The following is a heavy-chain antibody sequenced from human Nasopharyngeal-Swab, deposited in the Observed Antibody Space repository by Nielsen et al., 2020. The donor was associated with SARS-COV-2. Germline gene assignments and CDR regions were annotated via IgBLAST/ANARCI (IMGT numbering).Heavy chain of an antibody. CDR2: INSDGSST. J-gene: IGHJ3*02. Sequence: GESLKISCAASGFTFSTYWMHWVRQAPGEGLVWVSRINSDGSSTRYADSVKGRFTISRDNAKNTLYLQMNSLRAEDTAMYYCTRDPDDYGSGSFYNWGQGTIVTVSS. V-gene: IGHV3-74*01. CDR3: TRDPDDYGSGSFYN. D-gene: IGHD3-10*01. CDR1: GFTFSTYW.